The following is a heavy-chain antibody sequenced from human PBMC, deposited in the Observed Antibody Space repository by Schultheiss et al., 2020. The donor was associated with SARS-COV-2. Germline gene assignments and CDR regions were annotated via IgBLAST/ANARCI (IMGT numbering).Heavy chain of an antibody. CDR1: GGSISSSSYY. J-gene: IGHJ4*02. CDR3: ARAVVVVAGLDY. V-gene: IGHV4-39*07. CDR2: INHSGST. Sequence: GSLRLSCTVSGGSISSSSYYWSWIRQPPGKGLEWIGEINHSGSTNYNPSLKSRVTISVDTSKNQFSLKLSSVTAADTAVYYCARAVVVVAGLDYWGQGTLVTVSS. D-gene: IGHD2-15*01.